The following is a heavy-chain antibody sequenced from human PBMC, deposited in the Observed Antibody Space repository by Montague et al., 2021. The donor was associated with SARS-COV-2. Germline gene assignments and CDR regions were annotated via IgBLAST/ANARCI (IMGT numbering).Heavy chain of an antibody. CDR3: ARGGGNSADYYNYTMVV. Sequence: SETLSLTCTVSGGSISSYYWTWIRQPPGKGLESIGYIYHNGSTKYNPSLKSRVTISVDTSKNQFSLKLSSVSVADTAVYYCARGGGNSADYYNYTMVVWGQGTTVTVFS. D-gene: IGHD4-23*01. CDR2: IYHNGST. V-gene: IGHV4-59*01. CDR1: GGSISSYY. J-gene: IGHJ6*02.